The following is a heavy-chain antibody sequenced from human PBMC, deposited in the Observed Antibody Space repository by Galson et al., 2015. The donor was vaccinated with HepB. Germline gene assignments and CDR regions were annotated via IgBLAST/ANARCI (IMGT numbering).Heavy chain of an antibody. CDR2: IYSGGST. CDR3: AREGSYSNYVDY. V-gene: IGHV3-53*01. J-gene: IGHJ4*02. CDR1: GFTVSSNY. Sequence: SLRLSCAASGFTVSSNYMSWVRQAPGKGLEWVSVIYSGGSTYYADSVKGRFTISRDNSKNTLYLQMNSLRAEDTAVYYYAREGSYSNYVDYWGQGTLVTVSS. D-gene: IGHD4-11*01.